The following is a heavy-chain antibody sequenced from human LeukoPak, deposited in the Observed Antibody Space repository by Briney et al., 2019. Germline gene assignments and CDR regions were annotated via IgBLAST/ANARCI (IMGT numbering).Heavy chain of an antibody. Sequence: GGSLRLSCAASGFTFSSYGMHWVRQAPGKGLEWVAVIWYDGSNKYYADSVKGRFTISRDNSKNMVYLQMNSLRAEDTAVYYCARRRGWGSYYRYYYYGMDVWGKGTTVTVSS. CDR2: IWYDGSNK. V-gene: IGHV3-33*01. D-gene: IGHD3-10*01. J-gene: IGHJ6*04. CDR3: ARRRGWGSYYRYYYYGMDV. CDR1: GFTFSSYG.